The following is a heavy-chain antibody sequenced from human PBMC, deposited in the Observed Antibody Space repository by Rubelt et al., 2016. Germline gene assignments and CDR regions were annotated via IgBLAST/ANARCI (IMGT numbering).Heavy chain of an antibody. V-gene: IGHV3-21*01. CDR3: ARDLLF. CDR1: GFTFSSYS. CDR2: ISSSSSYI. Sequence: EVQLVESGGGLVKPGGSLRLSCAASGFTFSSYSMNWVRQAPGKGLEWVSSISSSSSYIYYADSVKGRFTVSRDNSKNSLYLKRNSLRAEDTAVYYCARDLLFGGQGTLVTVSS. D-gene: IGHD2-15*01. J-gene: IGHJ4*02.